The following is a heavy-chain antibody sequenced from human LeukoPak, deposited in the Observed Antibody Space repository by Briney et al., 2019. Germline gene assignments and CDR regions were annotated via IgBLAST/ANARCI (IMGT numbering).Heavy chain of an antibody. CDR2: IIPTLEIA. D-gene: IGHD5-18*01. V-gene: IGHV1-69*04. CDR3: ARVLSGSWLWF. CDR1: GGTFSSYA. Sequence: SVKVSCQASGGTFSSYAITWVRQAPGQGLEWMGRIIPTLEIANYAQKFQGRVTITADKSTSTAYMELSSLRPEDTAVYYCARVLSGSWLWFWGQGTLVTVSS. J-gene: IGHJ4*02.